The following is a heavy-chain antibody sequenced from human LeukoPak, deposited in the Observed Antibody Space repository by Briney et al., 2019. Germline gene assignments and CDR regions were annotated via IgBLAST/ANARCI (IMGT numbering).Heavy chain of an antibody. Sequence: SETLSLTCSVSGGSISGYLWSWIRQPAGKGLEWIGRIYSSGSTTYNPSLKSRVIMSVDTSKSQFSLELSSVTAADTAVYYCARDLGGALYWGQGTLVTVSS. D-gene: IGHD1-26*01. CDR2: IYSSGST. J-gene: IGHJ4*02. CDR1: GGSISGYL. CDR3: ARDLGGALY. V-gene: IGHV4-4*07.